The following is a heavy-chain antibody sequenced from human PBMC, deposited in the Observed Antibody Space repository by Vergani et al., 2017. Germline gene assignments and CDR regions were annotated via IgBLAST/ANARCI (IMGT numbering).Heavy chain of an antibody. CDR3: ARRHSSGWGWYFDL. D-gene: IGHD6-19*01. J-gene: IGHJ2*01. CDR2: IYWNDDK. Sequence: QITLKESGPTLVKPTQTLTLTCTFSGFSLSTSGVGVGWIRQPPGKALEWLALIYWNDDKRYSPSLKSRLTITKDTSKNQVVLTMTNMDPVDTATYYCARRHSSGWGWYFDLWGRGTLVTVSS. V-gene: IGHV2-5*01. CDR1: GFSLSTSGVG.